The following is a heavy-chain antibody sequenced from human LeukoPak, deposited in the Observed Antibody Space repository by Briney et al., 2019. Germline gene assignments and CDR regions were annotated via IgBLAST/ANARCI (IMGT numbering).Heavy chain of an antibody. D-gene: IGHD3-3*01. CDR1: GFTFSSYW. V-gene: IGHV3-7*01. CDR2: IKQDGSEK. J-gene: IGHJ4*02. CDR3: ARGYDFWSGYSLVY. Sequence: GGSLRLSCAASGFTFSSYWMSWVRQAPGKGLEWVANIKQDGSEKYYVDSVKGRFTISRDNAKNSLYLQMNSLRAEDTAVYYCARGYDFWSGYSLVYWGQGTLVTVSS.